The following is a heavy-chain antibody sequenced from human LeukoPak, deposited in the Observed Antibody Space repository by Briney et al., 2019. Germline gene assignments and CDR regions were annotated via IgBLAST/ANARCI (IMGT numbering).Heavy chain of an antibody. CDR1: GGSISGYY. CDR2: IYYSGTT. D-gene: IGHD3-10*01. J-gene: IGHJ4*02. CDR3: ARPQRVRGALLFDY. V-gene: IGHV4-59*12. Sequence: SETLSLTCAVCGGSISGYYWGWIRQPPGKGLEWVGYIYYSGTTNYNPSLKSRVTISVDTSKNQFSLNLRSVTAADTAVYYCARPQRVRGALLFDYWGQGTLVTVSS.